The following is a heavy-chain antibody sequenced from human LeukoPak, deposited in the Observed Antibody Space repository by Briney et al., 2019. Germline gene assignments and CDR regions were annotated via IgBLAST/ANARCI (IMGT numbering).Heavy chain of an antibody. D-gene: IGHD6-13*01. CDR2: IHQSGST. CDR1: GGSISIYY. V-gene: IGHV4-59*01. Sequence: SETLSLTCTVSGGSISIYYWSWIRQPPGEGLEWIGYIHQSGSTDYNPSLKSRVTISVDTSKNQLSLDLTSATAADTAVYYCARIKAADKEVYYYYGMDVWGQGTTVTVSS. J-gene: IGHJ6*02. CDR3: ARIKAADKEVYYYYGMDV.